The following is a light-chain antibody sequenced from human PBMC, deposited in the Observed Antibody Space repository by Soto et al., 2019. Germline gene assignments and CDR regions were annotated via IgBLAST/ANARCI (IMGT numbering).Light chain of an antibody. Sequence: AIQMTQSPTSLSASVGDRVTITCRARQDIRNDLGWYQQKPGKAPQLLIYAASTLQSGVPSRFSGSGSGTDFPLTISSLQPEDFATYYCLQDYNYPRTFGQGTKVEIK. V-gene: IGKV1-6*01. J-gene: IGKJ1*01. CDR3: LQDYNYPRT. CDR2: AAS. CDR1: QDIRND.